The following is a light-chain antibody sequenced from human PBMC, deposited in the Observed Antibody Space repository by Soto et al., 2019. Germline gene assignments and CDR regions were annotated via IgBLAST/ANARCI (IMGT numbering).Light chain of an antibody. CDR2: DAS. Sequence: MVNTKTSDARCLCTGGRATLSCKPSQSVGGYVSWCQHKSGQAPRLLIYDASNRATGIPARFSVVASRTRHTSSVCGLGIDDDPVYGCQQRRNWSFTFRQGTRLEIK. V-gene: IGKV3-11*01. J-gene: IGKJ5*01. CDR3: QQRRNWSFT. CDR1: QSVGGY.